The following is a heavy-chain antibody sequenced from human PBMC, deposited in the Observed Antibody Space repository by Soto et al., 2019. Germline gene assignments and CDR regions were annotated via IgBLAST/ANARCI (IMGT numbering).Heavy chain of an antibody. Sequence: SETLSLTCAVYGGSFSGYYWSWIRQPPGKGLEWIGEINHSGSTNYNPSLKSRVTVSVDTSKNQFSLKLSSVTAADTAVYYCARYRTTVTDFDYWGQGTLVTVSS. J-gene: IGHJ4*02. CDR3: ARYRTTVTDFDY. CDR1: GGSFSGYY. D-gene: IGHD4-4*01. CDR2: INHSGST. V-gene: IGHV4-34*01.